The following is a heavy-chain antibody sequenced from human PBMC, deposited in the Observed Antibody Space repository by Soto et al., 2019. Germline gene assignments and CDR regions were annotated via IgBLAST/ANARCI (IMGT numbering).Heavy chain of an antibody. V-gene: IGHV4-39*01. CDR1: GGSISSSSYY. Sequence: KTSETLSLTCTVSGGSISSSSYYWGWIRQPPGKGLEWIGSIYYSGSTYYNPSLKSRVTISVDTSKNQFSLKLSSVTAADTAVYYCASLEGDFWSGPEYYWGQGTLVTVSS. CDR2: IYYSGST. CDR3: ASLEGDFWSGPEYY. D-gene: IGHD3-3*01. J-gene: IGHJ4*02.